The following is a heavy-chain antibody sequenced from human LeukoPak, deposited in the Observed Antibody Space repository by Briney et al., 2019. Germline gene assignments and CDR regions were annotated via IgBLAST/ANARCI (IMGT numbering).Heavy chain of an antibody. CDR1: GFTFSTYA. Sequence: GGSLRLSCAGSGFTFSTYAMHWVRQAPGKGLEWVAVISYDGSNKYYADSVKGRFTISRDNSKNTLYLQMNSLRAEDTAVYYCAKRASIVGATGGHYGMDVWGQGTTVTVSS. CDR3: AKRASIVGATGGHYGMDV. CDR2: ISYDGSNK. V-gene: IGHV3-30*18. J-gene: IGHJ6*02. D-gene: IGHD1-26*01.